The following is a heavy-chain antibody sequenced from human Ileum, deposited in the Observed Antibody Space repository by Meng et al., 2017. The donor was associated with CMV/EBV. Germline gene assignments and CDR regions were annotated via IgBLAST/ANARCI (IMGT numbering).Heavy chain of an antibody. CDR3: AKDSEVFGVAYFDY. CDR1: GFTFSDYY. J-gene: IGHJ4*02. CDR2: ISSGGSTT. Sequence: GESLKISCVASGFTFSDYYMSWIRQAPGKGLEWISYISSGGSTTYYADSVKGRFTISRDNAKNSLFLQMNSLRAEDTAVYYCAKDSEVFGVAYFDYWGQGTLVTVSS. V-gene: IGHV3-11*01. D-gene: IGHD3-3*01.